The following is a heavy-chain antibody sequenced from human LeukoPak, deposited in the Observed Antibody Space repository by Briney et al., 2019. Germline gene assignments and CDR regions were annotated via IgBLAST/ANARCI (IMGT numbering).Heavy chain of an antibody. CDR3: ARDARDYYDIVD. J-gene: IGHJ4*02. V-gene: IGHV4-59*01. CDR1: GGSISSYY. CDR2: IYYSGST. D-gene: IGHD3-22*01. Sequence: SETLSLTCTASGGSISSYYWSWIRQPPGKGLEWIGYIYYSGSTNYNPSLKSRVTISVDTSKNQFPLKLSSVTAADTAVYYCARDARDYYDIVDWGQGTLVTVSS.